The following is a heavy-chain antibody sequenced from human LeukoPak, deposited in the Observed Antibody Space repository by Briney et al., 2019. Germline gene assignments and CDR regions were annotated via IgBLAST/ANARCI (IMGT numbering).Heavy chain of an antibody. CDR2: ISSSSSYI. Sequence: GGSLRLSCAASGFTFSSYSMNWVRQAPEKGLEWVSSISSSSSYIYYADSVKGRFTISRDNAKNSLYLQMNSLRAEDTALYYCARVWGGYCSSTSCYGAFDIWGQGTMVTVSS. CDR3: ARVWGGYCSSTSCYGAFDI. D-gene: IGHD2-2*01. J-gene: IGHJ3*02. CDR1: GFTFSSYS. V-gene: IGHV3-21*04.